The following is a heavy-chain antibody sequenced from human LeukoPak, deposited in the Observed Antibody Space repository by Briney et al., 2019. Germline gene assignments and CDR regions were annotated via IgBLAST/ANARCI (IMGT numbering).Heavy chain of an antibody. CDR1: GYTFSSYG. CDR2: ISAYNGNT. J-gene: IGHJ6*02. V-gene: IGHV1-18*01. Sequence: ASVKVSCKASGYTFSSYGISWVRQAPGQGLEWMGWISAYNGNTNYRQKLQGRVTMTTDTSTSTAYMDLRSLRSEETAVYYCARDQGLTAPPPYGLDVWGQGTTVIVSS. D-gene: IGHD5-18*01. CDR3: ARDQGLTAPPPYGLDV.